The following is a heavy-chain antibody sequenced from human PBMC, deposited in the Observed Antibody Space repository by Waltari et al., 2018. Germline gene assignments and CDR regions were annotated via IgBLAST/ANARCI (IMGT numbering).Heavy chain of an antibody. CDR2: INSDGSST. D-gene: IGHD1-1*01. CDR1: GFTFSSYW. V-gene: IGHV3-74*01. CDR3: ARQLASDY. J-gene: IGHJ4*02. Sequence: EVQLVESGGGLVQPGGSLRLSCAASGFTFSSYWMHWVRQAPGKGLVCISSINSDGSSTGSADSVKGRFTISRDNAKDTLYLHMNSLRAEDTAVYYCARQLASDYWGQGTLVTVSS.